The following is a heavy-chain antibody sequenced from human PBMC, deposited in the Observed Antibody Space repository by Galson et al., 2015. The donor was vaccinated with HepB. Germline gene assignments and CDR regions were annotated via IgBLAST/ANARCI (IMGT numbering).Heavy chain of an antibody. V-gene: IGHV1-69*02. CDR3: ARIISIVVPAVTGWLDP. Sequence: SVKVSCKASGGTFNSQTISWVRQAPGHGLEWMGRIIPIIDIPKYAQKFQGRVTITADESTSTAYMELSSLRSEDTAVYYCARIISIVVPAVTGWLDPWGQGTLVTVSS. CDR2: IIPIIDIP. CDR1: GGTFNSQT. J-gene: IGHJ5*02. D-gene: IGHD2-2*01.